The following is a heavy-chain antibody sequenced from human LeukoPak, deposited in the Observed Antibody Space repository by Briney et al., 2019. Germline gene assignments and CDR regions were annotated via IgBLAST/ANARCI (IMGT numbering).Heavy chain of an antibody. Sequence: PSETLSLTCTVSGGSISSYYWSRIRQPPGKGLEWIGEMNPSGSTNHNPSLKSRVTISVDRSKNQFSLKLSSVTAADTAVYYCAKGYSSGSYYEYWGQGTLVTVSS. V-gene: IGHV4-34*01. D-gene: IGHD3-10*01. CDR2: MNPSGST. CDR1: GGSISSYY. J-gene: IGHJ4*02. CDR3: AKGYSSGSYYEY.